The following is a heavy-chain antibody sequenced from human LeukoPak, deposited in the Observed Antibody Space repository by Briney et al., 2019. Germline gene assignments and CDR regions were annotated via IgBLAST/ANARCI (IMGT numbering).Heavy chain of an antibody. CDR1: GGSFSGYY. CDR3: ARGQWGVYTNWFDP. J-gene: IGHJ5*02. D-gene: IGHD3-10*01. V-gene: IGHV4-34*01. CDR2: INHSGST. Sequence: SETLSLTCAVYGGSFSGYYWSWIRQPPGKGLEWIGEINHSGSTNYNPSLKSRVTISVDTSKNQFSLKLSSVTAADTAVYYCARGQWGVYTNWFDPWGQGTLVTVSS.